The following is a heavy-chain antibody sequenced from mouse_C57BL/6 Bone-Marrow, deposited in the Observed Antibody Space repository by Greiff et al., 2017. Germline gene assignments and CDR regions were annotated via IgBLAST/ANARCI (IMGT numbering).Heavy chain of an antibody. V-gene: IGHV1-74*01. D-gene: IGHD1-1*01. J-gene: IGHJ2*01. CDR2: LHPSDSDT. CDR3: AIRREFITTVVTKVDFDD. Sequence: VQLQQPGAELVKPGASVKVSCKASGYTFTSYWMHWVQPRPGQGLEWIGRLHPSDSDTNYNHKFKGKATLTVDKSSSTAYMQLSSLTSEDSAGYYCAIRREFITTVVTKVDFDDGGQGTTLTVSS. CDR1: GYTFTSYW.